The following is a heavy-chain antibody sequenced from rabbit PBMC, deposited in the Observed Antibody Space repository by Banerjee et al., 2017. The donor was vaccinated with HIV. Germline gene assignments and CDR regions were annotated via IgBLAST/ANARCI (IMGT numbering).Heavy chain of an antibody. J-gene: IGHJ3*01. Sequence: QSLEESGGGLVQPEGSLTLTCTASGFSFSSSYYMCWVRQAPGKGLEWIACIGAGSSGRTYYANWAKGRFTISKTSSTTVTLQMTSLTVADTATYFCARLAYVSKSGVFSHLDLWGPGTLVTVS. CDR3: ARLAYVSKSGVFSHLDL. D-gene: IGHD1-1*01. CDR2: IGAGSSGRT. CDR1: GFSFSSSYY. V-gene: IGHV1S40*01.